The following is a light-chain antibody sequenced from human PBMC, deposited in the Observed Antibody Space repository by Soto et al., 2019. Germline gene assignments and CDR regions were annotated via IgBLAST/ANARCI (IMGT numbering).Light chain of an antibody. Sequence: AIQMTQSPSSLSASVGDRVNITWGASQGIGNDLGWYQQKPGKAPKLLIYAASNLPSGVPSRFSGSGSGTDFTLTISGLQPDDFATYYCLQDSNYPLTFGGGTKVDIK. CDR3: LQDSNYPLT. CDR2: AAS. J-gene: IGKJ4*01. CDR1: QGIGND. V-gene: IGKV1-6*01.